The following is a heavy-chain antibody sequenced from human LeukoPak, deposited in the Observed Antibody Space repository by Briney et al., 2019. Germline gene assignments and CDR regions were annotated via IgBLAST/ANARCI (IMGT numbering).Heavy chain of an antibody. Sequence: ASVKVSCKVSGSTLSELSIHWVRQAPGKGLEWMRGFDPEDGETIHAQKFQGIFTMTEDIFADTAYMELSSLRSDDTAVYYCAREAGYCSSTSCDSVYYYYYMDVWGKGTTVTVSS. CDR1: GSTLSELS. V-gene: IGHV1-24*01. J-gene: IGHJ6*03. D-gene: IGHD2-2*01. CDR2: FDPEDGET. CDR3: AREAGYCSSTSCDSVYYYYYMDV.